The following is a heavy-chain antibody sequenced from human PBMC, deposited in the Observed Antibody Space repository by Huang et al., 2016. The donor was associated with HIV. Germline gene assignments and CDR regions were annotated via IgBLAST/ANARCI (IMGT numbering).Heavy chain of an antibody. CDR1: GGTFSNFA. CDR2: TIPLFGTT. CDR3: ARDQDNSGYYSSGY. V-gene: IGHV1-69*01. D-gene: IGHD3-22*01. J-gene: IGHJ4*02. Sequence: QVQLVQSGAEVKKPGSSVKVSCKASGGTFSNFAFSWVRQAPGQGLGWMGWTIPLFGTTNYAQKVQGILTLTADEYTSTAYMELSSLRSEDTAVYYCARDQDNSGYYSSGYWGQGTLVTVSS.